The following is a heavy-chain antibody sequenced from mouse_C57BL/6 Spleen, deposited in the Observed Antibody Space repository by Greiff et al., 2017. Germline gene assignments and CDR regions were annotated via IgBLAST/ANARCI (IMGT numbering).Heavy chain of an antibody. Sequence: QVHVKQPGAELVMPGASVKLSCKASGYTFTSYWMHWVKQRPGQGLEWIGEIDPSDSYTNYNQKFKGKSTLTVDKSSSTAYMQLSSLTSEDSAVYYCARKGITRGFSYAMDYWGQGTSVTVSS. CDR1: GYTFTSYW. J-gene: IGHJ4*01. V-gene: IGHV1-69*01. CDR3: ARKGITRGFSYAMDY. CDR2: IDPSDSYT. D-gene: IGHD2-4*01.